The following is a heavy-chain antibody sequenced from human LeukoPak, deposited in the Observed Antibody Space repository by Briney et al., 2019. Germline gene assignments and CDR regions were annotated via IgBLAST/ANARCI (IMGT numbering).Heavy chain of an antibody. D-gene: IGHD6-13*01. J-gene: IGHJ4*02. V-gene: IGHV4-61*02. Sequence: SETLSLTCTVSGGSISSGSYYWSWIRQPAGKGLEWIGRIYTSGSTNYNPSLKGRVTISVDTSKNQFSLKLSSVTAADTAVYYCAREAAAGTGYFDYWGQGTLVTVSS. CDR3: AREAAAGTGYFDY. CDR2: IYTSGST. CDR1: GGSISSGSYY.